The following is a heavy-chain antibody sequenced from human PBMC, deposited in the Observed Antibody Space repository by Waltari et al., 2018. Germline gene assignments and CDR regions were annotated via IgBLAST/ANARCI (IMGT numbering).Heavy chain of an antibody. V-gene: IGHV1-2*04. CDR2: INPESGGP. D-gene: IGHD1-26*01. CDR1: GYPFTDHY. CDR3: ARALSREKRVWAFDI. Sequence: QVHLLQSGAEVKEPGASVTVSCKSFGYPFTDHYIPWVRQAPGQGLEWMGWINPESGGPIYAWGFQNWVTMTRDTSLNTAYMELSRLRRDDTAVYYCARALSREKRVWAFDIWGQGTMVTVSS. J-gene: IGHJ3*02.